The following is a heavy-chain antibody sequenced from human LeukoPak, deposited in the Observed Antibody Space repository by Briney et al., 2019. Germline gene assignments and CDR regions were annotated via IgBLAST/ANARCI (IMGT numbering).Heavy chain of an antibody. J-gene: IGHJ4*02. CDR2: IYYSGST. D-gene: IGHD3-10*01. Sequence: ASQTLSLTCTVSGGSISSGGYYWTWIREHPGKCLGLIGYIYYSGSTYYNPSLKSRVTMSVDTSKNQFSLKLSSVTAADTAVYYCARGAVRGVIDFDYWGQGTLVSVSS. CDR1: GGSISSGGYY. CDR3: ARGAVRGVIDFDY. V-gene: IGHV4-31*03.